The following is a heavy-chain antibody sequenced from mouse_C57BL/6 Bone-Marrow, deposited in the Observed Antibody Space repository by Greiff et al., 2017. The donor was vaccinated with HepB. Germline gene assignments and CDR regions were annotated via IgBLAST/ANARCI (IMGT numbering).Heavy chain of an antibody. CDR3: ARLGGSSYNFDY. D-gene: IGHD1-1*01. CDR1: GYSITSGYY. J-gene: IGHJ2*01. Sequence: EVQVVESGPGLVKPSQSLSLTCSVTGYSITSGYYWNWIRQFPGNKLEWMGYISYDGSNNYNPSLKNRISITRDTSKNQFFLKLNSVTTEDTATYYCARLGGSSYNFDYWGQGTTLTVSS. V-gene: IGHV3-6*01. CDR2: ISYDGSN.